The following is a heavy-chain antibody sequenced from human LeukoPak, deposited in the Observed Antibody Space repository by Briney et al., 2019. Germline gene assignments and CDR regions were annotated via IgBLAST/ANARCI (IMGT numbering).Heavy chain of an antibody. CDR3: ARATRRVWGTLDY. CDR2: INHSGST. CDR1: GGSFSGYY. D-gene: IGHD7-27*01. J-gene: IGHJ4*02. Sequence: SETLSLTCAVYGGSFSGYYWSWIRQPPGKGLEWIGEINHSGSTNYNPSLKSRVTISVDTSKNQFSLKLSSVTAADTAAYYCARATRRVWGTLDYWGQGTLVTVSS. V-gene: IGHV4-34*01.